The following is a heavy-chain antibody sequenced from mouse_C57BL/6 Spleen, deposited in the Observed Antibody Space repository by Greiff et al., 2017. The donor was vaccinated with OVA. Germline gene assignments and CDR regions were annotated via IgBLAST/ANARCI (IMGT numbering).Heavy chain of an antibody. J-gene: IGHJ1*03. Sequence: EVQGVESGGGLVKPGGSLKLSCAASGFTFSSYAMSWVRQTPEKRLEWVATISVGGSYTYYPDNVKGRFTISRDNAKNNLYLQMSHLKSEDTAMYYCARKGAYYGSSHWYFDVWGTGTTVTVSS. D-gene: IGHD1-1*01. CDR2: ISVGGSYT. V-gene: IGHV5-4*01. CDR1: GFTFSSYA. CDR3: ARKGAYYGSSHWYFDV.